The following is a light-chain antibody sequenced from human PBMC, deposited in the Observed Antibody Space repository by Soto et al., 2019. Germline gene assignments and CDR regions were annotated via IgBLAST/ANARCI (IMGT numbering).Light chain of an antibody. J-gene: IGLJ2*01. Sequence: LTQPASVSGSPGQSITISCTGTSSDVGGYNYVSWYQQHPGKAPKLMIYDVSNRPSGVSNRFSCSKSGNTASLTISGLQAEDEADYYCSSYTSSSTLVVFGGGTKVTVL. CDR1: SSDVGGYNY. V-gene: IGLV2-14*01. CDR2: DVS. CDR3: SSYTSSSTLVV.